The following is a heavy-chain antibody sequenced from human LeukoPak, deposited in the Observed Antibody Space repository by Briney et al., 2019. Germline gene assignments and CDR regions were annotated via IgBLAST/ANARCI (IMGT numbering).Heavy chain of an antibody. V-gene: IGHV4-38-2*02. CDR2: IYHSGST. J-gene: IGHJ6*03. D-gene: IGHD6-13*01. CDR1: GYSISSGYY. CDR3: ARADYSSTWSHDYYYMDV. Sequence: KPSETLSLTCTVSGYSISSGYYWDWIRQPPGKGLEWIGSIYHSGSTYYNPSLKSRVTISVDTSKNQFSLKLSSVTAADTAVYYCARADYSSTWSHDYYYMDVWGKGTTVTVSS.